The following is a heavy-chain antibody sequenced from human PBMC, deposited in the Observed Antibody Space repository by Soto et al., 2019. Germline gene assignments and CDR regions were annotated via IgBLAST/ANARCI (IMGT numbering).Heavy chain of an antibody. D-gene: IGHD3-22*01. J-gene: IGHJ4*02. CDR2: ISSDGHHQ. V-gene: IGHV3-30*03. CDR3: SRGTYYPQSSGLHADY. CDR1: GFSFNDYA. Sequence: QVQLVESGGGEVQPGGSLRVSCATSGFSFNDYAMYWVRQAPGQGLEWVAIISSDGHHQFYLDNLRGRFTDSRDNSKNTLYLQMKSLRPEDTAVYYCSRGTYYPQSSGLHADYWGPGTVVTVSS.